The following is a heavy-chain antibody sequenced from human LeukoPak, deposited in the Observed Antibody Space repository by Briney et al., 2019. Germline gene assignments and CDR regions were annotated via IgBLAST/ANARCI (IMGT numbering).Heavy chain of an antibody. D-gene: IGHD3-10*01. V-gene: IGHV1-3*01. J-gene: IGHJ6*02. CDR2: INAGNGNT. Sequence: ASVKVSCKASGYTFTSYAMHWVRQAPGQRLEWMGWINAGNGNTKYSQKFQGRVTITRDTSATSAYMELNSLRSEDTAVYYCARCWVRSENQMYSYYGMDVWGQGTTVTVSS. CDR3: ARCWVRSENQMYSYYGMDV. CDR1: GYTFTSYA.